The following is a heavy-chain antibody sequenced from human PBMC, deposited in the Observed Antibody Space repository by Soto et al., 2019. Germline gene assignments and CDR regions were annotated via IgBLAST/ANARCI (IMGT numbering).Heavy chain of an antibody. CDR1: GLTFSSYG. CDR3: AKDRVTIFGVVKYYYYYYGLDL. CDR2: ISYDGSNK. V-gene: IGHV3-30*18. J-gene: IGHJ6*02. Sequence: GGSLRLSCAASGLTFSSYGMHWVRQAPGKGLEWVAVISYDGSNKYYADSVKGRFTISRDNSKNTLYLQMNSLRAEDTAVHYCAKDRVTIFGVVKYYYYYYGLDLWGPGTTVTVAS. D-gene: IGHD3-3*01.